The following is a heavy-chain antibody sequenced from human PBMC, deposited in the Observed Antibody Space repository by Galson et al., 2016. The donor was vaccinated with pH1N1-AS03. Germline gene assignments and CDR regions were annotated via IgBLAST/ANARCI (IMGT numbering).Heavy chain of an antibody. CDR1: GFTINNNY. CDR3: AREPWGSTQGEY. CDR2: IYGGGDT. V-gene: IGHV3-53*01. J-gene: IGHJ4*02. Sequence: SLRLSCAASGFTINNNYMSWVRQAPGKGLEWVAVIYGGGDTFYADSVKGRFTISRDNSKNTVYHQMNSPRVEDTAVYYCAREPWGSTQGEYWGQGTLVTVSS. D-gene: IGHD3-16*01.